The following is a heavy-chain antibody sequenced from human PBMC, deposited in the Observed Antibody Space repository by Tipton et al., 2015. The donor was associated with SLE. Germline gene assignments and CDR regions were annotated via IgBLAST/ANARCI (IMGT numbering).Heavy chain of an antibody. Sequence: TLSLTCTISDYSITSDNFWGWNRQPPGRGLEWIGRIYHSGSTYYNPPLKSRVTISVDTSNNQFSLRLTSVTAADTAVYYCARVATVFGVARILDYWGQGTLVTVSS. V-gene: IGHV4-38-2*02. CDR2: IYHSGST. CDR3: ARVATVFGVARILDY. J-gene: IGHJ4*02. CDR1: DYSITSDNF. D-gene: IGHD3-3*01.